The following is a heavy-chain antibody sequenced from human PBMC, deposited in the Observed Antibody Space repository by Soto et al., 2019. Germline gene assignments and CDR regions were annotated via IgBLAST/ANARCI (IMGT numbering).Heavy chain of an antibody. CDR1: GGSISSYD. CDR3: ARSGGAARTSYYYYYMDV. D-gene: IGHD6-6*01. V-gene: IGHV4-59*01. CDR2: IYYSGST. Sequence: TSETLSLTCPVSGGSISSYDWSWIRQPPGKGLEWIGYIYYSGSTNYNPSLKSRVTISVDTSKNQFSLKLSSVTAADTAVYYCARSGGAARTSYYYYYMDVWGKGTTVTVSS. J-gene: IGHJ6*03.